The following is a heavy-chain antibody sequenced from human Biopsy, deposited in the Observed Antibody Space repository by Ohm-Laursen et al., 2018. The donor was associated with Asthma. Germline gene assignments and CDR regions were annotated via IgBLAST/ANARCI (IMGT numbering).Heavy chain of an antibody. D-gene: IGHD2-15*01. CDR2: ISGYNGDT. V-gene: IGHV1-18*04. CDR3: VRDKVVVVPGSKGPTDWFDP. J-gene: IGHJ5*02. CDR1: GYTFSNYA. Sequence: ASVSASCNASGYTFSNYAISWVRQAPGQGLEWMGWISGYNGDTQFAQNVKGRLSLTTDTSTSTAYMEPRSLTSDDTAVYYCVRDKVVVVPGSKGPTDWFDPWGQGTLVTVSS.